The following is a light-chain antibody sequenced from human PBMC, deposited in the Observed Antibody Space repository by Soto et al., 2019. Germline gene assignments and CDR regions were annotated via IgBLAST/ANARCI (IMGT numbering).Light chain of an antibody. CDR2: GAS. Sequence: EIVLTQSPGTLSLSPGERATLSCRASQSLTSRHLARYQQTPGQAPRLLIYGASNRASGIPDRFSGSGSGTDFTLTISRLESEDFAVYYCQHYYSSPLTFGGGTKVEIK. J-gene: IGKJ4*01. CDR3: QHYYSSPLT. V-gene: IGKV3-20*01. CDR1: QSLTSRH.